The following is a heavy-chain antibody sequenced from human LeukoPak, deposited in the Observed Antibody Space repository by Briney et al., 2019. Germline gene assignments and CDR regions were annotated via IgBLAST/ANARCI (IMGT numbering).Heavy chain of an antibody. CDR1: GYSISSGYY. CDR3: AKSNGYGLVVI. D-gene: IGHD2-2*01. Sequence: PSETLSLTCTVSGYSISSGYYWGWIRQPPGKGLEWIGSIYHSGSTYYNPSLKSRVTISVDTSKNQFSLSLSSVTAADTAVYYCAKSNGYGLVVIWGQGTMVTVSS. J-gene: IGHJ3*02. V-gene: IGHV4-38-2*02. CDR2: IYHSGST.